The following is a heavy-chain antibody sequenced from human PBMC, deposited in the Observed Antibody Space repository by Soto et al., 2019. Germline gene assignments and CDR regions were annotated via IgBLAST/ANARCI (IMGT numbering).Heavy chain of an antibody. J-gene: IGHJ6*02. CDR3: AKDQLYCSSTSCYMGGYYYYGMYV. CDR2: ISYDGSNK. CDR1: GFTFSSYG. V-gene: IGHV3-30*18. D-gene: IGHD2-2*02. Sequence: QVQLVESGGGVVQPGRSLRLSCAASGFTFSSYGMHWVRQAPGKGLEWVAVISYDGSNKYYADSVKGRFTISRDNSKNTLYLQMNSLRAEDTAVYYCAKDQLYCSSTSCYMGGYYYYGMYVWGQGTTVTVSS.